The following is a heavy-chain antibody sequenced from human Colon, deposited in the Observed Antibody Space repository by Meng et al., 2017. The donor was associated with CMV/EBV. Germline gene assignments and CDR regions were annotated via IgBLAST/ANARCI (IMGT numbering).Heavy chain of an antibody. CDR1: GFSVEEYA. CDR2: ISWDNNSL. Sequence: SLKISCAASGFSVEEYAMHWVRQIPGKGLEWVSGISWDNNSLGYADSVKGRFTISRDSVKNSVYLQMNSLRSDDTAIYYRAKDSYTGYDRRWFDPWGQGTLVTVSS. CDR3: AKDSYTGYDRRWFDP. D-gene: IGHD5-12*01. V-gene: IGHV3-9*01. J-gene: IGHJ5*02.